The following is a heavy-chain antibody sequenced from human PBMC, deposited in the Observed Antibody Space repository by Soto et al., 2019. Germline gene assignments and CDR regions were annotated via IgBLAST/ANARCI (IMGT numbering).Heavy chain of an antibody. Sequence: SETLSLPWTVAWGSISSYYWSWIRQPPGKGLEWIGYIYYSGSTNYNPSLKSRVTISVDTSKNQFSLKLSSVTAADTAVYYCARGVLPYFDYWGQGTLVTVSS. CDR1: WGSISSYY. CDR2: IYYSGST. J-gene: IGHJ4*02. D-gene: IGHD1-26*01. CDR3: ARGVLPYFDY. V-gene: IGHV4-59*01.